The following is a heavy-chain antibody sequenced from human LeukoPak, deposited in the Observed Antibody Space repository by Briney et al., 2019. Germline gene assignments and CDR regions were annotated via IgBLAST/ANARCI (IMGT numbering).Heavy chain of an antibody. V-gene: IGHV3-48*03. CDR3: MRAGS. J-gene: IGHJ5*02. CDR1: GYNFNTYD. Sequence: GGSLRLSCVASGYNFNTYDMNWVRQAPGKGLEWIAFIRNSGSAIYYADSVKARFTISRNNAKNSLYLQMNSLRGDDTAVYYCMRAGSWGRGTLVTVSS. CDR2: IRNSGSAI.